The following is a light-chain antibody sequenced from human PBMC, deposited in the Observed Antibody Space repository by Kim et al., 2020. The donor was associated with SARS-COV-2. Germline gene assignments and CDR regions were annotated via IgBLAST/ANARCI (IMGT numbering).Light chain of an antibody. J-gene: IGLJ3*02. CDR1: NSESKN. Sequence: VSVALGQTARITCGGNNSESKNVHWYQQKPGQAPVLVIYRDTNRPSGIPERFSGSNSGNTATLTISRAQAGDEADYYCQVWDRSTLFGGGTQLTVL. CDR3: QVWDRSTL. V-gene: IGLV3-9*01. CDR2: RDT.